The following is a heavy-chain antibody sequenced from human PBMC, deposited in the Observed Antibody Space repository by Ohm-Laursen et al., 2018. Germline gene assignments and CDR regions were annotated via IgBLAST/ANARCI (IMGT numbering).Heavy chain of an antibody. CDR1: GYTFTSYY. Sequence: ATVKISCKASGYTFTSYYMNWVRQAPGQGLEWMGIINPSGGSTSYAQKFQGRVTMTRDTSTSTVYMELSSLRSEDTAVYYCARGGYGDYNFDYWGQGTLVTVSS. J-gene: IGHJ4*02. V-gene: IGHV1-46*01. D-gene: IGHD4-17*01. CDR2: INPSGGST. CDR3: ARGGYGDYNFDY.